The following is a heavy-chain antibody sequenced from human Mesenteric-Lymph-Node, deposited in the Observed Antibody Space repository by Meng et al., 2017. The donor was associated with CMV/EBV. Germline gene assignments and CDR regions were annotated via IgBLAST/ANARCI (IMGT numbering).Heavy chain of an antibody. J-gene: IGHJ4*02. CDR2: IDPKSRGT. Sequence: ASVKVSCKTSGYTFTDYFLHWVRQAPGQGLEWMGWIDPKSRGTNYAQKFQGRVTMTRDTSISTAYMELSRLRPDDTAVYYCARGFRIVLAGTPFEYWGQGTLVTVSS. CDR3: ARGFRIVLAGTPFEY. V-gene: IGHV1-2*02. CDR1: GYTFTDYF. D-gene: IGHD6-19*01.